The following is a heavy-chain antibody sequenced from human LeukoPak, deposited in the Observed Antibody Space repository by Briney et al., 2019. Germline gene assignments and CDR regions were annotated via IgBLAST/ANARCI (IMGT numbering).Heavy chain of an antibody. J-gene: IGHJ4*02. V-gene: IGHV3-33*01. Sequence: GGSLRLSCAASGFTFSSYGMHWVRQAPGKGLEWVAVIWYDGSNKYYADSVKGRFTISRDNSKNTLYLQMNSLRAEDTAVYYCARDLYAYIGYEFPIDYWGQGTLVTVSS. D-gene: IGHD5-12*01. CDR2: IWYDGSNK. CDR3: ARDLYAYIGYEFPIDY. CDR1: GFTFSSYG.